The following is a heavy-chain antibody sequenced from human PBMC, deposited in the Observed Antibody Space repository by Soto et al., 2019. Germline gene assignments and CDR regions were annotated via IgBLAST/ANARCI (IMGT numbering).Heavy chain of an antibody. CDR3: ARDRETYSSGWENFDY. Sequence: SPTLSLTCAISGDSVSSNSAAWNWIRQSPSRGLEWLGRTYYRSKWYNDYAVSVKSRITINPDTSKNQFSLQLNSVTPEDTAVYYCARDRETYSSGWENFDYWGQGTLVTVSS. D-gene: IGHD6-19*01. V-gene: IGHV6-1*01. CDR2: TYYRSKWYN. CDR1: GDSVSSNSAA. J-gene: IGHJ4*02.